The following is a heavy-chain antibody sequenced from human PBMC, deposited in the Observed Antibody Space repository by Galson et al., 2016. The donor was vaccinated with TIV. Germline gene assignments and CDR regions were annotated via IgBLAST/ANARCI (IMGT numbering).Heavy chain of an antibody. CDR2: VYPDDSDT. Sequence: QSGAEVKEPEESLKISCKASGYTFTNYWIGWVRQMPGKGLEWMGIVYPDDSDTKYSPSFQGQVTISADKSINTAYLQWTSLKAPDTAIYYCVRHKGGYNFGFSLDNWGQGTLVTVSS. D-gene: IGHD5-18*01. V-gene: IGHV5-51*01. CDR1: GYTFTNYW. CDR3: VRHKGGYNFGFSLDN. J-gene: IGHJ4*02.